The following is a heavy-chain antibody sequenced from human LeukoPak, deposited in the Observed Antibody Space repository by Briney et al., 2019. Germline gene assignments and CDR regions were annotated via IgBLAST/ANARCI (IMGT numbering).Heavy chain of an antibody. CDR1: GFTFSSFW. V-gene: IGHV3-74*01. D-gene: IGHD4-23*01. CDR2: IKSDGSST. Sequence: GGSQRLSCAASGFTFSSFWMHWVRQAPGKGLVWVSRIKSDGSSTSYADSVKGRFTISRDNAKNTLYLQMNSLRAEDTAVYYCARDLDYGGYSNFEYWGQGTLVTVSS. CDR3: ARDLDYGGYSNFEY. J-gene: IGHJ4*02.